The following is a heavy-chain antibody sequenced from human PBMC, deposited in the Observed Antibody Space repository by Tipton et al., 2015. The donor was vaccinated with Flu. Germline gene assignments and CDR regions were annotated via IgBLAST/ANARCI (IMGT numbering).Heavy chain of an antibody. D-gene: IGHD2-21*02. Sequence: TLSLTCAVSGDSISSDYFWDWIRQPPGKGLEWIATIHRSGSTNYNPSLKSRVTMSVDKSKNQFSLRLTSVTAADTAVYLCARGGVLVTYLDYWGQGILVTISS. CDR2: IHRSGST. CDR3: ARGGVLVTYLDY. J-gene: IGHJ4*02. CDR1: GDSISSDYF. V-gene: IGHV4-38-2*01.